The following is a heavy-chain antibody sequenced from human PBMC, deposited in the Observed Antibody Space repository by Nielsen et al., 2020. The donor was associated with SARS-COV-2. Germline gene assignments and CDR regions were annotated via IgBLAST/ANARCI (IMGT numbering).Heavy chain of an antibody. J-gene: IGHJ2*01. CDR1: EITFRSYW. CDR3: VRRIQLWSTSNDWYFDL. V-gene: IGHV3-7*01. CDR2: INQDGSEK. D-gene: IGHD5-18*01. Sequence: GGSLRLSCVVSEITFRSYWMSWVRQAPGKGLEWVAKINQDGSEKDYVDSVKGRFTISRDNAKNSLYLQMNSLRAEDTAVYYCVRRIQLWSTSNDWYFDLWGRGTLVTVSS.